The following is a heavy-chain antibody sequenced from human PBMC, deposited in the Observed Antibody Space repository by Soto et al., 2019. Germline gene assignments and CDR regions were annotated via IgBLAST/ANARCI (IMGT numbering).Heavy chain of an antibody. D-gene: IGHD6-19*01. CDR3: ARTGSSSGWPAVGYYFDY. V-gene: IGHV3-53*02. CDR2: IYSGGST. J-gene: IGHJ4*02. Sequence: EVQLVETGGGLIQPGGSLRLSCAASGFTVSSNYMSWVRQAPGKGLEWVSVIYSGGSTYYADSVKGRFTISRDNSKNARYLQMNSLRAEDTAVYYCARTGSSSGWPAVGYYFDYWGQGTLVTVSS. CDR1: GFTVSSNY.